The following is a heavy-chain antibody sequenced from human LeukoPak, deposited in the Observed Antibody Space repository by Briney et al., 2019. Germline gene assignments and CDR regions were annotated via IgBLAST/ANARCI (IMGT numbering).Heavy chain of an antibody. Sequence: SGTLSLTCTVSGGSITNSSYYWGWIRQPPGKGLEWIGTIFYSGSTYYNPSLKSRVTISVDTSKNQFSLKLTSVTAADTAVYYCASPPWGIEYAIRRGDYWGQGTLVTVSS. V-gene: IGHV4-39*01. J-gene: IGHJ4*02. CDR3: ASPPWGIEYAIRRGDY. CDR1: GGSITNSSYY. D-gene: IGHD3-16*01. CDR2: IFYSGST.